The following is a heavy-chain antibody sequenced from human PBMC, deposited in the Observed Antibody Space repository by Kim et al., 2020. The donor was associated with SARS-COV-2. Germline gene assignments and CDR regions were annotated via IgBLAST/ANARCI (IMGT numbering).Heavy chain of an antibody. CDR2: MNPNSGNT. V-gene: IGHV1-8*01. D-gene: IGHD3-10*01. J-gene: IGHJ4*02. CDR1: GYTFTSYD. Sequence: ASVKVSCKASGYTFTSYDINWVRQATGQGLEWMGWMNPNSGNTGYAQKFQGRVTMTRNTSISTAYMELSSLRSEDTAVYYCARAYYYGSGSYYNPFDYWGPGTLVTVSS. CDR3: ARAYYYGSGSYYNPFDY.